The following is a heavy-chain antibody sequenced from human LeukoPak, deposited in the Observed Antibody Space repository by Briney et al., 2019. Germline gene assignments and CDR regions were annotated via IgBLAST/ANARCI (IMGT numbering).Heavy chain of an antibody. CDR1: GFTFSSYE. Sequence: GGSLRLSCAASGFTFSSYEMNWVRQAPGKGLEWVSYISSSGSTIYYADSVKGRFTISRGNAKNSLYLQMNSLRAEDTAVYYCAREVAVADYYYYYYMDVWGKGTTVTVSS. D-gene: IGHD6-19*01. J-gene: IGHJ6*03. CDR3: AREVAVADYYYYYYMDV. CDR2: ISSSGSTI. V-gene: IGHV3-48*03.